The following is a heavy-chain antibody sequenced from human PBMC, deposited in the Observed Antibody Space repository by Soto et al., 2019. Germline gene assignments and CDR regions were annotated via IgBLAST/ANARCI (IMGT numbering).Heavy chain of an antibody. CDR1: GGSISSYY. V-gene: IGHV4-59*01. CDR3: ARDYYDSSGYYPWFDP. CDR2: IYYSGST. D-gene: IGHD3-22*01. J-gene: IGHJ5*02. Sequence: ETLSLTCTVSGGSISSYYWSWIRQPPGKGLEWIGYIYYSGSTNYNPSLKSRVTISVDTSKNQFSLKLSSVTAADTAVYYCARDYYDSSGYYPWFDPWGQGTLVTVSS.